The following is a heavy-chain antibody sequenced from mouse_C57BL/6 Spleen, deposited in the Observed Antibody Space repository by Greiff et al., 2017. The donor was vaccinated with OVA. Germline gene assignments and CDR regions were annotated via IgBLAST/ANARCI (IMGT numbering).Heavy chain of an antibody. CDR1: GYAFSSYW. Sequence: QVQLQQSGAELVKPGASVKISCKASGYAFSSYWMNWVKQRPGQGLEWIGQIYPGDGDTNYNGKFKGKATLTADKSSSTAYMQLSSLTSEDSAVYCCARRNDYDGGFAYWGQGTLVTVSA. D-gene: IGHD2-4*01. J-gene: IGHJ3*01. CDR2: IYPGDGDT. CDR3: ARRNDYDGGFAY. V-gene: IGHV1-80*01.